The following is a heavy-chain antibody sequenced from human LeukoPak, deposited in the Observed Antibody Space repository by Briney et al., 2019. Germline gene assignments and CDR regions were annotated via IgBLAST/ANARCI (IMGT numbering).Heavy chain of an antibody. CDR2: IYTSGST. J-gene: IGHJ2*01. Sequence: PSKTLSLTCTVSGGSISSYYWSWIRQPPGKGLEWIGYIYTSGSTSYNPSLRSRVTMSVDTSKTQFSLNLTSVTAADTAVYYCARLPYSNTWGHWYLDLWGRGTLVTVSS. CDR3: ARLPYSNTWGHWYLDL. CDR1: GGSISSYY. V-gene: IGHV4-4*09. D-gene: IGHD6-13*01.